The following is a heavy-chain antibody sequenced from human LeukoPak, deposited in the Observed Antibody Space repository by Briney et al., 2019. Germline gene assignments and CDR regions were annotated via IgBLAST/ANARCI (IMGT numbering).Heavy chain of an antibody. CDR2: MNPNSGNT. CDR3: ARAPFEGYSSGWYPIDY. CDR1: GYTFTGYY. Sequence: RASVKVSCKASGYTFTGYYMHWVRQATGQGLEWMGWMNPNSGNTGYAQKFQGRVTMTRNTSISTAYMELSSLRSEDTAVYYCARAPFEGYSSGWYPIDYWGQGTLVTVSS. V-gene: IGHV1-8*02. J-gene: IGHJ4*02. D-gene: IGHD6-19*01.